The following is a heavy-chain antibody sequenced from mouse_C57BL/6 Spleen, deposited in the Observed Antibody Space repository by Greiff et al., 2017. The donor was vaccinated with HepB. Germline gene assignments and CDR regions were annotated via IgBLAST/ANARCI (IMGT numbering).Heavy chain of an antibody. J-gene: IGHJ2*01. Sequence: EVKVVESGGGLVKPGGSLKLSCAASGFTFSSYAMSWVRQTPEKRLEWVATISDGGSYTYYPDNVKGRFTISRDNAKNNLYLQMSHLKSEDTAMYYCARESNPMYFDYWGQGTTLTVSS. V-gene: IGHV5-4*01. CDR2: ISDGGSYT. CDR3: ARESNPMYFDY. CDR1: GFTFSSYA. D-gene: IGHD2-5*01.